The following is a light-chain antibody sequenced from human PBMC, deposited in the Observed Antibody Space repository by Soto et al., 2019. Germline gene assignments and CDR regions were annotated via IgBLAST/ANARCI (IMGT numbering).Light chain of an antibody. CDR3: QQHSSYQLT. CDR1: QGISSY. Sequence: IQLTQSPSSLSASVGDRVTITCRASQGISSYLAWCQQKPGKAPKLLIYAASTLQSGVPSRFSGSGSGTDFTLTISSLQPEDFATYYCQQHSSYQLTFGGGTKVDIK. V-gene: IGKV1-9*01. J-gene: IGKJ4*01. CDR2: AAS.